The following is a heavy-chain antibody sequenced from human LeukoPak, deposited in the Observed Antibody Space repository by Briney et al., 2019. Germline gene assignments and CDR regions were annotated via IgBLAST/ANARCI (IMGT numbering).Heavy chain of an antibody. CDR3: VEANYGMDV. CDR1: GFTFSSYA. CDR2: ISYDGSNK. Sequence: PGRSQRLSCAASGFTFSSYAMHWVRQAPGKGLEWVAVISYDGSNKYYADSVKGRFTISRDNSKNTLYLQMNSLRAEDTAVYYCVEANYGMDVWGQGTTVTVSS. J-gene: IGHJ6*02. V-gene: IGHV3-30*04. D-gene: IGHD3-3*01.